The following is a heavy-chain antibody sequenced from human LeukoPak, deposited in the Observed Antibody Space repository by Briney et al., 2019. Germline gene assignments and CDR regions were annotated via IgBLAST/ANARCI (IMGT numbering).Heavy chain of an antibody. CDR2: IIPIFGTA. CDR1: GGTFSSYA. CDR3: ARDTKKVGYSYGYGYYYYMDV. Sequence: SVKVSCKASGGTFSSYAISWVRQTPGQGLEWMGGIIPIFGTANYAQKFQGRVTITADESTSTAYMELSSLRSEDTAVYYCARDTKKVGYSYGYGYYYYMDVWGKGTTVTVSS. J-gene: IGHJ6*03. D-gene: IGHD5-18*01. V-gene: IGHV1-69*13.